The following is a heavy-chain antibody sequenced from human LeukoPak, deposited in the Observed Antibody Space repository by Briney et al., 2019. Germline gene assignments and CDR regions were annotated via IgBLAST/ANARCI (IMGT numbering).Heavy chain of an antibody. CDR3: ARGRSSSGY. Sequence: PGGSPRLSCAASGFTFSSDWMSWVRQAPGKGLEWVANIKQDGSEKYYVDSVKGRFTISRDNAKNSLYLQMNSLRAEDTAVYYCARGRSSSGYWGQGTLVTVSS. J-gene: IGHJ4*02. D-gene: IGHD6-13*01. V-gene: IGHV3-7*01. CDR2: IKQDGSEK. CDR1: GFTFSSDW.